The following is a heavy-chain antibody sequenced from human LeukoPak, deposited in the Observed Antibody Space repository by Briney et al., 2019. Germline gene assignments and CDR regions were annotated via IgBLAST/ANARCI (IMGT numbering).Heavy chain of an antibody. V-gene: IGHV1-24*01. Sequence: ASVKVSCKVSGYTLTELSMHWVRQAPGKGLEWVGGFDPEDGETIYAQEFQGRVTMTEDTSTDTAYMELSSLRSEDTAVYYCATDSIAAAGTWGYYYYGMDVWGKGTTVTVSS. CDR2: FDPEDGET. CDR3: ATDSIAAAGTWGYYYYGMDV. J-gene: IGHJ6*04. D-gene: IGHD6-13*01. CDR1: GYTLTELS.